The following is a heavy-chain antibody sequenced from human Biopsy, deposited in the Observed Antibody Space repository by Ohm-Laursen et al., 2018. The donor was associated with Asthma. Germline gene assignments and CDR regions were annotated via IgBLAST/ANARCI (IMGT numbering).Heavy chain of an antibody. CDR2: IIPIFGTA. CDR3: ARSSHINWGGYFDY. Sequence: GSSVKVSCNVSDYMFPRYYISWVRQAPGQGLEWMGGIIPIFGTANYAQKFQGRVTITADESTSTAYMELSSLRSEDTAVYYCARSSHINWGGYFDYWGQGTLVTVSS. J-gene: IGHJ4*02. V-gene: IGHV1-69*01. CDR1: DYMFPRYY. D-gene: IGHD7-27*01.